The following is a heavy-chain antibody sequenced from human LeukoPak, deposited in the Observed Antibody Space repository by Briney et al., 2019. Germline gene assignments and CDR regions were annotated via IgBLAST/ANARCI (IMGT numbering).Heavy chain of an antibody. Sequence: SETLSLTCAVYGGSFSGSYWSWIRQPPGKGLEWIGEINHSGSTNYNPSLKSRVTISVDTSKNQFSLKLSSVTAADTAVYYCARGESIAVAGTGHWFDPWGQGTLVTVSS. V-gene: IGHV4-34*01. D-gene: IGHD6-19*01. CDR1: GGSFSGSY. J-gene: IGHJ5*02. CDR2: INHSGST. CDR3: ARGESIAVAGTGHWFDP.